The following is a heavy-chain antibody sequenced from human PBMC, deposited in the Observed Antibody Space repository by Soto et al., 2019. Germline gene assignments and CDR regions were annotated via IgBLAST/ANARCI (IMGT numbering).Heavy chain of an antibody. V-gene: IGHV3-48*02. Sequence: EVQLVESGGGLVQPGGSLRLSCAASGFTFSDYHMNWVRQPPGKGLEWVSFISSRGSTIYYSDSVKGRFTISRDNAKNSLYLQMNSLRDEDTAVYYCARDPGIVLQVYVVSYDMDVWGQGTTVTVSS. CDR3: ARDPGIVLQVYVVSYDMDV. D-gene: IGHD2-8*01. CDR1: GFTFSDYH. CDR2: ISSRGSTI. J-gene: IGHJ6*02.